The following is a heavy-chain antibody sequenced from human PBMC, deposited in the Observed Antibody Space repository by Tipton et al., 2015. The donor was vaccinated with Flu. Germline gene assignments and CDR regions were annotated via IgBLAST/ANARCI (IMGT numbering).Heavy chain of an antibody. V-gene: IGHV1-2*02. D-gene: IGHD6-19*01. CDR1: GYSLTDYY. Sequence: QSGAEVKKPGASVKVSCKASGYSLTDYYMHWVRQAPGQGLEWMGWNNLNTGGTSSVQKFKGRVTMTRDTSINTAYMELSRLTSDDTAVYYCARGRYNGGWNPIDYWGRGTLVTVSS. CDR2: NNLNTGGT. J-gene: IGHJ4*02. CDR3: ARGRYNGGWNPIDY.